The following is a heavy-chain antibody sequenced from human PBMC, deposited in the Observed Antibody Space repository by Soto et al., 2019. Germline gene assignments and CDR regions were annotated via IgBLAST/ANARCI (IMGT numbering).Heavy chain of an antibody. Sequence: PSETLSLTCAVSGGSISSGGYSWSWIRQPPGKGLEWIGYIYHSGSTYYNPSLKSRVTISVDRSKNQFSLKLSSVTAADTAVYYCARSGLKYYDILTGYSLRWWFDPWGQGTLVTVSS. CDR2: IYHSGST. CDR3: ARSGLKYYDILTGYSLRWWFDP. J-gene: IGHJ5*02. D-gene: IGHD3-9*01. V-gene: IGHV4-30-2*01. CDR1: GGSISSGGYS.